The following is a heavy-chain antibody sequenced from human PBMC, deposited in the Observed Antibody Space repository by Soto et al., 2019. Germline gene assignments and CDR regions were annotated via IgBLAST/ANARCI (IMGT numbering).Heavy chain of an antibody. CDR1: GGSIGSSSYY. V-gene: IGHV4-39*01. CDR2: IYYSGST. CDR3: ARRGVCSGGSCPPGWFDP. Sequence: SETLSLTCTVSGGSIGSSSYYWGWIRQPPGKGLEWIGSIYYSGSTYYNPSLKSRVTISVDTSKNQFSLKLSSVTAADTAVYYCARRGVCSGGSCPPGWFDPWGQGTLVTVSS. J-gene: IGHJ5*02. D-gene: IGHD2-15*01.